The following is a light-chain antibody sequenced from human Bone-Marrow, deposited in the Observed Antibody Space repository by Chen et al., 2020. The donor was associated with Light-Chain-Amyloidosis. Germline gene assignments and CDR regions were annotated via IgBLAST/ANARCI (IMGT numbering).Light chain of an antibody. J-gene: IGLJ1*01. V-gene: IGLV2-14*01. CDR2: EVT. CDR3: SSYTITNTLV. Sequence: QPALTQPASVSGSPVQSITISCPGTSSDVGGDNHVSWYQQHPDKAPKLMIYEVTNRPSWVPDRFSGSKSDNTASLTISGLQTEDEADYFCSSYTITNTLVFGSGTRVTVL. CDR1: SSDVGGDNH.